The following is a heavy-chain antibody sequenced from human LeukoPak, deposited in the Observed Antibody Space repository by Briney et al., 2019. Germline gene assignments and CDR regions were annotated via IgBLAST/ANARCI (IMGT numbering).Heavy chain of an antibody. J-gene: IGHJ4*02. D-gene: IGHD6-6*01. V-gene: IGHV4-59*01. CDR1: GVSFTSFF. Sequence: SETLSLTCTVSGVSFTSFFWTWIRQSPGKGLEWIGYIYYTGSTNYNPTLESRITMSIDTSKNQFSLNLSSVTTTDTAIYYCARDYSSSWLRFFDYWGQGTLVTVSS. CDR2: IYYTGST. CDR3: ARDYSSSWLRFFDY.